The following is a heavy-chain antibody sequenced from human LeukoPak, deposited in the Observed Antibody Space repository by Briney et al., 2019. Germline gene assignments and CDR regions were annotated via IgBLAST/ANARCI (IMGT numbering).Heavy chain of an antibody. CDR2: IYTSGST. V-gene: IGHV4-4*07. J-gene: IGHJ5*02. CDR1: GGAISRYY. Sequence: SETLSLTCTVSGGAISRYYWSWIRQPAGKGLEWIGRIYTSGSTNYNPSLKSRVTMSVDTSKNQFSLKLSSVTAADTAVYYCARVRRGSGSYSENWFDPWGQGTLVTVSS. D-gene: IGHD3-10*01. CDR3: ARVRRGSGSYSENWFDP.